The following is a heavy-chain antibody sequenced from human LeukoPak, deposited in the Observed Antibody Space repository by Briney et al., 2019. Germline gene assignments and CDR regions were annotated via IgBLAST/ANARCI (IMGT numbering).Heavy chain of an antibody. V-gene: IGHV1-18*01. Sequence: ASVKVSCKASGYTFTSYGISWVRQAPGQGLEWMGWISGYNGNTNYAQKLQGRVTMTTDTSTSTAYMELRSLRSDDTAVYYCARLEDSSSWYGIPYYYYYYMDVWGKGTTVTVSS. D-gene: IGHD6-13*01. J-gene: IGHJ6*03. CDR3: ARLEDSSSWYGIPYYYYYYMDV. CDR2: ISGYNGNT. CDR1: GYTFTSYG.